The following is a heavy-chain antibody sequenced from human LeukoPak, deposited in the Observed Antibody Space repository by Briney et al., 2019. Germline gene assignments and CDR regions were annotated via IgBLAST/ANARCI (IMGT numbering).Heavy chain of an antibody. Sequence: GRSLRLSCAASGFTFSSYGMHWVRQAPGKGLEWVAVISYDGSNKYYADSVKGRFTISRDNSKNTLYLQMNSLRAEDTAVYYCAKPLRYCSSTSCSRTYYYYGMDVWGQGTTVTVSS. V-gene: IGHV3-30*18. J-gene: IGHJ6*02. CDR1: GFTFSSYG. CDR2: ISYDGSNK. D-gene: IGHD2-2*01. CDR3: AKPLRYCSSTSCSRTYYYYGMDV.